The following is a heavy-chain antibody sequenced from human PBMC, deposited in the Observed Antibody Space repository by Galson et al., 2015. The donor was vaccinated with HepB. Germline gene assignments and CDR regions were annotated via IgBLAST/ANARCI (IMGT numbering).Heavy chain of an antibody. CDR2: INPSGGST. CDR1: GYTFTSYY. Sequence: SVKVSCKASGYTFTSYYMHWVRQAPGQGLEWMGIINPSGGSTSYAQKFQGRVTMTRDTSTSTVYMELSSLRSEDTAVYYCARAGGYCSGGSCYSDYYYYYGMDVWGQGTTVTVSS. J-gene: IGHJ6*02. V-gene: IGHV1-46*01. D-gene: IGHD2-15*01. CDR3: ARAGGYCSGGSCYSDYYYYYGMDV.